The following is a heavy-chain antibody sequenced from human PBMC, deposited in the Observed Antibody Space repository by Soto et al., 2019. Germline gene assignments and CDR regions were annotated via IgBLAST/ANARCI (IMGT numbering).Heavy chain of an antibody. Sequence: PGGSLRLSCAASGFTFSSYAMHWVRQAPGKGLEWVAVISYDGSNKYYADSVKGRFTISRDNSKNTLYLQMNSLRAEDTAVYYCARDDTGRRLLWFGVPENYYYGMDVWGQGTTVTVSS. CDR1: GFTFSSYA. CDR3: ARDDTGRRLLWFGVPENYYYGMDV. CDR2: ISYDGSNK. V-gene: IGHV3-30-3*01. J-gene: IGHJ6*02. D-gene: IGHD3-10*01.